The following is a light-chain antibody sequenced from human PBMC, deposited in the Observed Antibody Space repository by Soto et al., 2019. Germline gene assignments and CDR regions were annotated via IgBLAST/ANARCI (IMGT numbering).Light chain of an antibody. CDR1: QSISSW. J-gene: IGKJ1*01. CDR2: KAS. V-gene: IGKV1-5*03. Sequence: DIQMTQSPSTLSASVGDRITITCRASQSISSWLAWYQQKPGKAPKLLIYKASTLESGVPSRFSGSGYGTEFTLTISSLQPDDCATYYGQPCNNYFRTFGQGTKVDIK. CDR3: QPCNNYFRT.